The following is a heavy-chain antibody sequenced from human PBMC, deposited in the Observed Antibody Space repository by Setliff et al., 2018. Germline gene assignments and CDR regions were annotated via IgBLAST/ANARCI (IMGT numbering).Heavy chain of an antibody. CDR1: GDFFTGHY. Sequence: SETLSLTCAVFGDFFTGHYWSWVRQSPGKGLEWIAEITHSGNTNYNPSPSLRSRVTVLVDTSKNQVSLKVKSVTAADTAVYYCARRGVLIVPDASDIWGQGTMVTVSS. D-gene: IGHD2-15*01. CDR3: ARRGVLIVPDASDI. V-gene: IGHV4-34*01. J-gene: IGHJ3*02. CDR2: ITHSGNT.